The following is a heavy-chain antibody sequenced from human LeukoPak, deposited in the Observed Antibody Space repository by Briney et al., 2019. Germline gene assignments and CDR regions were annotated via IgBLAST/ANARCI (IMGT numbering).Heavy chain of an antibody. J-gene: IGHJ3*02. CDR3: ARDATTPGAFDI. CDR1: GGSISSYY. CDR2: IYYSGST. D-gene: IGHD5-24*01. Sequence: SETLSLTCTVSGGSISSYYWSWIRQPPGKGLEWIGYIYYSGSTNYNPSLKSRVTISVDTSKNQFSLKLSSVTAADTAVYYCARDATTPGAFDIWGQGAMVTVSS. V-gene: IGHV4-59*01.